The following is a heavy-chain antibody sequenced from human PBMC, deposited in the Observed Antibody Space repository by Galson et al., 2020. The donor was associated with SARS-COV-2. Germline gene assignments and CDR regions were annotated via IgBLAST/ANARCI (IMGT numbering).Heavy chain of an antibody. CDR2: NSEGSST. CDR1: GFTFSSYW. V-gene: IGHV3-74*01. CDR3: ARGDMGNDYFDY. D-gene: IGHD7-27*01. J-gene: IGHJ4*02. Sequence: ALHGESLKISCAASGFTFSSYWMHWVRQAPGKGLVWVSRNSEGSSTSYADSVKGRFTISGDNAKNTLYLQMNSLRAEDTAVYYCARGDMGNDYFDYWGQGTLVTVSS.